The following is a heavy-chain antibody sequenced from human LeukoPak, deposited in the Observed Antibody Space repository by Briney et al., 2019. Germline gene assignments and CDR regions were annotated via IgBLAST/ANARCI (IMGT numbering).Heavy chain of an antibody. Sequence: SETLSLTCTVSGDSISSYYWSWIRQPPGKGLEWIGYIYYSGSTNYNPSLKSRVTISVDTSKNQFSLKLSSVTAADTAVYYCARGYYYDSSGLGDWFDPWGQGTLVTVSS. V-gene: IGHV4-59*01. CDR2: IYYSGST. D-gene: IGHD3-22*01. CDR3: ARGYYYDSSGLGDWFDP. CDR1: GDSISSYY. J-gene: IGHJ5*02.